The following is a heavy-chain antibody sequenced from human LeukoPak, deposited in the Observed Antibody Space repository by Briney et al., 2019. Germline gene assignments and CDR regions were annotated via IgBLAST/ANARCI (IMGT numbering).Heavy chain of an antibody. V-gene: IGHV3-7*03. D-gene: IGHD6-13*01. CDR3: TCPSSAGPN. Sequence: GGSLRFSCAASGFTFSSDWMSWVRQAPGKGLEWVANIKQDGSQKYYVDSVKGRFTISRDNAKNSLYLQMNSLRAEDTAMYYCTCPSSAGPNWGQGTLVTVSS. J-gene: IGHJ4*02. CDR2: IKQDGSQK. CDR1: GFTFSSDW.